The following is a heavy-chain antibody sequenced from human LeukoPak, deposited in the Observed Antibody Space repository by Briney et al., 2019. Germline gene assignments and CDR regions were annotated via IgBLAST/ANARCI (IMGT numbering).Heavy chain of an antibody. D-gene: IGHD1-26*01. CDR3: ARQRDSGSFHPSYFDI. Sequence: GGSLRLSCEASGFGFSTYEMSWVRQAPGKGLEWVSYISGSGNTVYYADSLKGRFSISRDNAKSSLYLQINSLRAEDTAVYYCARQRDSGSFHPSYFDIWGRGTLVTVSS. CDR2: ISGSGNTV. CDR1: GFGFSTYE. V-gene: IGHV3-48*03. J-gene: IGHJ2*01.